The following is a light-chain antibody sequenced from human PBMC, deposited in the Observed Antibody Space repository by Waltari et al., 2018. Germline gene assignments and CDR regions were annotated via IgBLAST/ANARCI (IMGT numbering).Light chain of an antibody. CDR2: RNN. Sequence: QSVLTQPPSASGTPGQRVTISCSGSSYNSGTHYIYWHLQLPGTAPKLLIYRNNQRPSGVPDRFSGSRSGTSASLAISGLRSEDEANYYCATWDDSLSGRVFGGGAKLTVL. CDR1: SYNSGTHY. V-gene: IGLV1-47*01. J-gene: IGLJ3*02. CDR3: ATWDDSLSGRV.